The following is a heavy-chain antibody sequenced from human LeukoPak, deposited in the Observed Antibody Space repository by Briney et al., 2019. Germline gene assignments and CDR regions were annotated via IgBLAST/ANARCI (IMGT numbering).Heavy chain of an antibody. V-gene: IGHV1-69*04. Sequence: SVTVSCKASGGTFSSYAISWVRPAPGQGLAWMGRIIPILGIANYAQKFQGRVTITADKSTSTAYMELSSLRSEDTAVYYCARDYDFWSGQDWGQGTLDTVSS. D-gene: IGHD3-3*01. J-gene: IGHJ1*01. CDR1: GGTFSSYA. CDR2: IIPILGIA. CDR3: ARDYDFWSGQD.